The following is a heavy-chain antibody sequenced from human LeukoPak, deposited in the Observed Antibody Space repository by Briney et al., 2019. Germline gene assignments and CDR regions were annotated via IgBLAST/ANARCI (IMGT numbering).Heavy chain of an antibody. V-gene: IGHV1-2*02. CDR2: INPNSGGT. CDR3: ARDRREVYYYGSGTFKFGENFFDS. Sequence: ASVKVSCKASGYSFISYTLNWVRQAPGQGLEWMGWINPNSGGTNYAQKFQGRVTMTRDTSISTAYMELSRLRSDDTAVYYCARDRREVYYYGSGTFKFGENFFDSWGQGTLVTVSS. J-gene: IGHJ4*02. CDR1: GYSFISYT. D-gene: IGHD3-10*01.